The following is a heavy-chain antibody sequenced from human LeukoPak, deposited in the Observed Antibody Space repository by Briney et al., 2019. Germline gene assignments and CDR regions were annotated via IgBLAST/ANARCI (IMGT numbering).Heavy chain of an antibody. D-gene: IGHD6-19*01. CDR1: GGSFSGYY. J-gene: IGHJ4*02. V-gene: IGHV4-34*01. CDR2: INHSGST. CDR3: ARGKGSGWTFDY. Sequence: SETLSLTCAVYGGSFSGYYWTWIRQPPGKGLEWIGEINHSGSTNYNPSLKSRVTISVDTSKNQFSLKLSSVTAADTAVYYCARGKGSGWTFDYWGREPWSPSPQ.